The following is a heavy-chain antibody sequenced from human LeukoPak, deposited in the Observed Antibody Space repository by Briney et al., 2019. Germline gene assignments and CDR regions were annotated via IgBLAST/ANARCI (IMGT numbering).Heavy chain of an antibody. V-gene: IGHV3-49*04. CDR3: SRNGLVDFDY. Sequence: GGSLRLSCTTSGFAFDDFAMSWVRQPAGKGLEWVGFIRRRAYGGAAEYAASVKGRFIISRHDSKGIAYLQMNSLKTEDTAVYYCSRNGLVDFDYWGQGSRVIVSP. CDR1: GFAFDDFA. J-gene: IGHJ4*02. CDR2: IRRRAYGGAA.